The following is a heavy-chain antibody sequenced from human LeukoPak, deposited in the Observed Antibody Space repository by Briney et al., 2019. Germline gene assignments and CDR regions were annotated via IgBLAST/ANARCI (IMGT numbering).Heavy chain of an antibody. J-gene: IGHJ4*02. V-gene: IGHV3-21*01. CDR1: GFTFSSYS. CDR2: ISSSSSYI. CDR3: ARDVSGWYYFDY. D-gene: IGHD6-19*01. Sequence: GGSLRLSCAASGFTFSSYSMNWVRQAPGKGLEWVSSISSSSSYIYADSVKGRFTISRDNAKNSPYLQMNSLRAEDTAVYYCARDVSGWYYFDYWGQGTLVTVSS.